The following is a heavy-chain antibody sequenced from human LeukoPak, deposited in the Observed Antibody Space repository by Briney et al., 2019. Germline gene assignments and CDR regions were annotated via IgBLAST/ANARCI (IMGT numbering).Heavy chain of an antibody. V-gene: IGHV3-7*03. Sequence: GGSLRPSCAASGFTFSSYWMNWAHQAPGKGLEWVASINHNGNVNYYVDSVKGRFTISRDNAKNSLYLQMSNLRAEDTAVYFCARGGGLDVWGQGATVTVSS. CDR3: ARGGGLDV. CDR1: GFTFSSYW. CDR2: INHNGNVN. D-gene: IGHD3-16*01. J-gene: IGHJ6*02.